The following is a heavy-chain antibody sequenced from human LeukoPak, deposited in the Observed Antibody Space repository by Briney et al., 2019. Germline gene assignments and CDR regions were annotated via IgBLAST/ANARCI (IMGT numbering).Heavy chain of an antibody. J-gene: IGHJ4*02. D-gene: IGHD6-13*01. CDR3: AYSSLYYFDF. V-gene: IGHV3-74*01. CDR1: GFTFSNSW. Sequence: GGSLRLSCAASGFTFSNSWMHWVRQAPGKGLVWVSHINTDGSSTNYADSVMGRFTISRDNAKNTLYLQMNSLRAEDTAVYYCAYSSLYYFDFWGQGTLVTVSS. CDR2: INTDGSST.